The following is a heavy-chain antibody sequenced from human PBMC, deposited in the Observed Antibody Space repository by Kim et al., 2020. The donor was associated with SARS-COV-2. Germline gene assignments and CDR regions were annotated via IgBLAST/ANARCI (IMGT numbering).Heavy chain of an antibody. CDR3: ARVLRYFDWLLYGGWFDP. V-gene: IGHV4-59*01. CDR1: GGSISSYY. Sequence: SQTLSLTCTVSGGSISSYYWSWIRQPPGKGLEWIGYIYYSGSTNYNPSLKSRVTISVDTSKNQFSLKLSSVTAADTAVYYCARVLRYFDWLLYGGWFDPWGQGTLVTVSS. J-gene: IGHJ5*02. CDR2: IYYSGST. D-gene: IGHD3-9*01.